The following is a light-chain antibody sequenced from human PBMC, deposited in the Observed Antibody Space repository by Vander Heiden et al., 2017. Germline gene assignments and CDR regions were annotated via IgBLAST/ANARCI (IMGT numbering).Light chain of an antibody. Sequence: QSALTKPASVSGSPGQSITIPCAGTSSDVGNDNYVSWYQQHPGKAPKLVIYDVTNRPSGVSNRFSGAKSRNTASLTISGLQPEDEADYYCSSYTTSSTQVFGTGTKVTVL. CDR1: SSDVGNDNY. CDR3: SSYTTSSTQV. CDR2: DVT. V-gene: IGLV2-14*03. J-gene: IGLJ1*01.